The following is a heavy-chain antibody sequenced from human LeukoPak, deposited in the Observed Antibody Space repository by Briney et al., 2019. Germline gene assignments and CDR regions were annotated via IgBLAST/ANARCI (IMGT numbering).Heavy chain of an antibody. CDR1: GYTFTSYD. CDR2: MNPNSGNT. Sequence: ASVKVSCKASGYTFTSYDINWVRQAPGQGLEWMGWMNPNSGNTGYAQKFQGRVTMTRNTPISTAYMELSSLRSEDTAVYYCARGQAELDYGDYVGAANWFDPWGQGTLVTVSS. J-gene: IGHJ5*02. D-gene: IGHD4-17*01. V-gene: IGHV1-8*01. CDR3: ARGQAELDYGDYVGAANWFDP.